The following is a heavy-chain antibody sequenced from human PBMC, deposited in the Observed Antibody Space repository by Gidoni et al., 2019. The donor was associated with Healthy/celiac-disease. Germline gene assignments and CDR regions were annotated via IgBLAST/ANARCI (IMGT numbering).Heavy chain of an antibody. CDR3: AREPLRGWHAFDI. J-gene: IGHJ3*02. V-gene: IGHV3-48*02. CDR2: ISSSSSTI. Sequence: EVQLVESGGGLVQPGGSLRLSCAASGFTSSSYSMNWVRQAPGKGLEWVSYISSSSSTIYYADSVKGRFTISRDNAKNSLYLQMNSLRDEDTAVYYCAREPLRGWHAFDIWGQGTMVTVSS. CDR1: GFTSSSYS. D-gene: IGHD2-15*01.